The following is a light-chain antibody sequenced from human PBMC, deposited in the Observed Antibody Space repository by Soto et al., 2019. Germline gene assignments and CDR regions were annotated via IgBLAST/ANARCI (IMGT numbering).Light chain of an antibody. CDR3: QHYGSLPRT. Sequence: EIVLTQSPGTLSLSPGERATLSCRASQSVTTTYLAWYQQKPGQAPRLLIYNIDSRAAGIPDSFSGSGSGTDFTLSINRLEPEDFAVYYCQHYGSLPRTFGQGTKVEI. J-gene: IGKJ2*02. CDR2: NID. V-gene: IGKV3-20*01. CDR1: QSVTTTY.